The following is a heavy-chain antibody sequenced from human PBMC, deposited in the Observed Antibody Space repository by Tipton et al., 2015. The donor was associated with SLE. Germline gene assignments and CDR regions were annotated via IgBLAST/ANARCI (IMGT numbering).Heavy chain of an antibody. Sequence: LRLSCTVSGGSISSYYWSWIRQPPGKGLEWIGYIYYSGSTDYNPSLKSRVTISVDTSKNQFSLKLSSVTAADTAVYYCARDDLTRGSLGYWGQGTLVTVSS. V-gene: IGHV4-59*12. CDR2: IYYSGST. CDR1: GGSISSYY. D-gene: IGHD3-10*01. J-gene: IGHJ4*02. CDR3: ARDDLTRGSLGY.